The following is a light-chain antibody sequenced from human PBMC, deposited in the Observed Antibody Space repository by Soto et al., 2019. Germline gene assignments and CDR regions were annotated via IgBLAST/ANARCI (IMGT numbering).Light chain of an antibody. V-gene: IGKV3-15*01. CDR3: EQYKNWRHT. CDR1: QSVSSN. CDR2: GAS. J-gene: IGKJ5*01. Sequence: EIVMTQSPATLSVSPGERATLSCRASQSVSSNLAWYHQKPGQVPRLLIYGASTRATGIPARFSGSGSGTEFTLSISSLQSEDFAVYECEQYKNWRHTFGEGTRVEMK.